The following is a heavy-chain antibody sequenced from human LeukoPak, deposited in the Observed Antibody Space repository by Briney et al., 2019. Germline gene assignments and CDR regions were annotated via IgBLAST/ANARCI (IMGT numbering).Heavy chain of an antibody. CDR2: IYTSGST. CDR3: ARNDILSGYSLFDY. V-gene: IGHV4-4*07. J-gene: IGHJ4*02. D-gene: IGHD3-9*01. CDR1: GGSISSYY. Sequence: SETLSLTCTVSGGSISSYYWSWIRQPAGKGLEWIGRIYTSGSTNYNPSLKSRVTMSVDTSKNQLSLKLSSVTAADTALYYCARNDILSGYSLFDYWGQGTLVTVSS.